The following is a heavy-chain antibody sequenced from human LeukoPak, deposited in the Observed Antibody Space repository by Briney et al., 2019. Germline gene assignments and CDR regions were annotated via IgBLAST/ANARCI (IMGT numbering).Heavy chain of an antibody. CDR1: GFTFSSYA. D-gene: IGHD6-13*01. Sequence: GGALRLSCAASGFTFSSYAMSWVRQAPGKGLEWVSTISDSRGDTNYAASVKGRFTISRDNSKNTLYLQMNSLRAEDTAVYYCAKDPSSSWYFPLDYWGQGTLVTVSS. CDR3: AKDPSSSWYFPLDY. CDR2: ISDSRGDT. V-gene: IGHV3-23*01. J-gene: IGHJ4*02.